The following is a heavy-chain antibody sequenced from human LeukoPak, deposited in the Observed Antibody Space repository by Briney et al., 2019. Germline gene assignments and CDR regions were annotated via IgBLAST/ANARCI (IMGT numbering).Heavy chain of an antibody. CDR1: GFTFSSYS. V-gene: IGHV3-48*04. J-gene: IGHJ3*02. CDR2: ISSSSSTI. D-gene: IGHD1-26*01. Sequence: GGSLRLSCAASGFTFSSYSMNWVRQAPGKGLEWVSYISSSSSTIYYADSVKGRFTISRDNAKNSLSLQMNSLRAEDTAVYYCARVDGKDDAFDIWGQGTMVTVSS. CDR3: ARVDGKDDAFDI.